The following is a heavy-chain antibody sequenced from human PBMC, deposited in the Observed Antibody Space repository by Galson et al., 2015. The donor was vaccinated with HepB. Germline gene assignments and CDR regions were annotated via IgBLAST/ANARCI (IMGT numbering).Heavy chain of an antibody. D-gene: IGHD2-15*01. CDR1: GYTFTSYY. V-gene: IGHV1-46*01. Sequence: SVKVSCKASGYTFTSYYMHWVRQAPGQGLEWMGIINPSGGSTSYAQKFQGRVTMTRDTSTSTVYMELSSLRSEDTAVYYCARGLPLGYCSGGSCYSYTFDYWGQGTLVTVSS. CDR2: INPSGGST. J-gene: IGHJ4*02. CDR3: ARGLPLGYCSGGSCYSYTFDY.